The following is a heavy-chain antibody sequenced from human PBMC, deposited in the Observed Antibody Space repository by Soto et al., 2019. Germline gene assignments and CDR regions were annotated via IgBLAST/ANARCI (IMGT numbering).Heavy chain of an antibody. CDR2: IYYSGST. J-gene: IGHJ6*02. V-gene: IGHV4-39*01. Sequence: SGTLSLTCTVSGGSISSSSYYWGWIRQPPGKGLEWIGSIYYSGSTYYNPSLKSRVTISVDTSKNQFSLKLSSVTAADTAVYYCAGRSYYYCGMDVWGQGTTVTVFS. CDR3: AGRSYYYCGMDV. CDR1: GGSISSSSYY.